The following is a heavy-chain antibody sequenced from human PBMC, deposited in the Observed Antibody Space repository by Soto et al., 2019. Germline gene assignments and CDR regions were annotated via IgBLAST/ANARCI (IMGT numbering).Heavy chain of an antibody. Sequence: SETLSLTCTVSGGSISSGDYYWSWIRQPPGKGLEWIGYIYYSGSTYYNPSLKSRVTISVDTSKNQFSLKLSSVTAADTAVYYCARASSTIFGVVVDYWGQGTLVTVSS. J-gene: IGHJ4*02. CDR2: IYYSGST. D-gene: IGHD3-3*01. CDR3: ARASSTIFGVVVDY. CDR1: GGSISSGDYY. V-gene: IGHV4-30-4*01.